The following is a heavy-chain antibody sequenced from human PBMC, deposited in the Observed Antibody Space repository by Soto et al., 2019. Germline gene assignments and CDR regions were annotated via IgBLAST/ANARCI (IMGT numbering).Heavy chain of an antibody. D-gene: IGHD2-21*02. CDR3: AKTYGGNSGWFDP. CDR1: GFTFSSYA. Sequence: SLRLSCAASGFTFSSYAMIWVRHAPGKGLEWVSAISGSGGSTYYADSVKGRFTISRDNSKNTLYLQMNSLRAEDTAVYYCAKTYGGNSGWFDPWGQGTLVTVSS. CDR2: ISGSGGST. V-gene: IGHV3-23*01. J-gene: IGHJ5*02.